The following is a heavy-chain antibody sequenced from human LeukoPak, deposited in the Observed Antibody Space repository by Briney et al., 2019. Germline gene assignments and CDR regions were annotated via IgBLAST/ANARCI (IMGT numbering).Heavy chain of an antibody. CDR2: ISWNSGSI. Sequence: GRSLRLSCAASGFTFDDYAMHWVRQAPGKGLEWVSGISWNSGSIGYADSVKGRFTISRDNAKNSLYLQMNSLRVEDTALYYCAKDIGPNSNYFDYWGQGTVVTVSS. J-gene: IGHJ4*02. D-gene: IGHD2/OR15-2a*01. CDR3: AKDIGPNSNYFDY. V-gene: IGHV3-9*01. CDR1: GFTFDDYA.